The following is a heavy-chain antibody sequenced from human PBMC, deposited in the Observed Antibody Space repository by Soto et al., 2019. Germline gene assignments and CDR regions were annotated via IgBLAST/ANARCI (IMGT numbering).Heavy chain of an antibody. CDR2: INHSGST. V-gene: IGHV4-34*01. CDR1: GGSFSGYY. J-gene: IGHJ3*02. Sequence: PSETLSLTCAVYGGSFSGYYWSWIRQPPGKGLEWIGEINHSGSTNYNPSLKSRVTISVDTSKNQFSLKLSSVTAADTAVYYCAGVKGDDSSGYYYGDAFEIWGQGTMVTVSS. CDR3: AGVKGDDSSGYYYGDAFEI. D-gene: IGHD3-22*01.